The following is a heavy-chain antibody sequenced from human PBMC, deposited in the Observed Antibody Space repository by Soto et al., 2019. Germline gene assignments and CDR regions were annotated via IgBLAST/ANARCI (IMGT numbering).Heavy chain of an antibody. V-gene: IGHV1-46*02. J-gene: IGHJ4*02. CDR3: ARDLAAAAY. Sequence: GASVKLSCKASVYMFNNYYIHWVQQDPGQGLEWMAIINPLPTSGSTNYAQKFQGRVTVTRDTSTSTVYLELSSLRSDDTAVYYCARDLAAAAYWGQGTLVTVSS. CDR2: INPLPTSGST. D-gene: IGHD6-13*01. CDR1: VYMFNNYY.